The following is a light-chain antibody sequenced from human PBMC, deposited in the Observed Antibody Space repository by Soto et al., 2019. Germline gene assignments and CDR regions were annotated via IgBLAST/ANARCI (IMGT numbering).Light chain of an antibody. CDR1: SSDVGGYNY. CDR2: DVS. J-gene: IGLJ1*01. Sequence: QSVLTQPASVSGSPGQSITISCTGTSSDVGGYNYVSWYQQHPGKAPKLMIYDVSNRPSGVSNRFSGSKSGNTASLTSSGLQAEDEADYYCSSYTSSSTLEGVFGTGTKVTVL. CDR3: SSYTSSSTLEGV. V-gene: IGLV2-14*01.